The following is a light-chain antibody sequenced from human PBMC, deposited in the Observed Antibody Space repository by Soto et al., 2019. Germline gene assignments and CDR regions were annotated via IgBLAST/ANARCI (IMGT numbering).Light chain of an antibody. Sequence: EIVLTQSPATLSLSPGERATLSCRASPSASSSLAWYQKKPGQAPRILVYDASNRATGIPARFSGSGSGTAFTLTISSLETEEFAVYYCHQCGNWPLTFGGGIKVEIK. CDR2: DAS. V-gene: IGKV3-11*01. CDR3: HQCGNWPLT. J-gene: IGKJ4*01. CDR1: PSASSS.